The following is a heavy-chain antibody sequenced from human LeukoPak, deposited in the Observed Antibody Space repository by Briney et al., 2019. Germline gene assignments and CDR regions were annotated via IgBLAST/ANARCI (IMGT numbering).Heavy chain of an antibody. CDR3: ARFPGSAEYRHYYYMDV. J-gene: IGHJ6*03. Sequence: SETLSLTCTVSGDSISSYYWNWIRQPPGKGLEWIGYIYYSGSTNYNPSLKSRVTISVDTSKNQFSLKLSSVTAADTAVYYCARFPGSAEYRHYYYMDVWGKGTTVTVSS. D-gene: IGHD2-15*01. V-gene: IGHV4-59*01. CDR1: GDSISSYY. CDR2: IYYSGST.